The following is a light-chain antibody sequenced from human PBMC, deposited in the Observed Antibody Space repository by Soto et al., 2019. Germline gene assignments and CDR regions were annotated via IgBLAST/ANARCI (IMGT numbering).Light chain of an antibody. CDR1: HNIERW. CDR3: QQFAKSST. Sequence: DIQMTQSPSTLSASVGDRVTITCRASHNIERWMAWYQQKPGRAPSLLIFDATTLHSGVPSRFSGGGSGTEFTLTINGLQPDDFATYYCQQFAKSSTFGQGTKVDI. J-gene: IGKJ1*01. V-gene: IGKV1-5*01. CDR2: DAT.